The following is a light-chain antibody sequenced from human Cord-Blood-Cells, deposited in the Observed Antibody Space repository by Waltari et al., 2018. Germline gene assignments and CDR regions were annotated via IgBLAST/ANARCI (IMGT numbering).Light chain of an antibody. CDR1: QSVSSN. V-gene: IGKV3-15*01. CDR3: QQYKNWPAGGYT. CDR2: GAS. J-gene: IGKJ2*01. Sequence: EIVMTQSPATLSVSPGERATLSCSASQSVSSNLAWYQQNPGQAPRLLIYGASTRATGIPARFSDSGSGTEFTLTISSLQSEDFAVYYCQQYKNWPAGGYTFGQGTKLEIK.